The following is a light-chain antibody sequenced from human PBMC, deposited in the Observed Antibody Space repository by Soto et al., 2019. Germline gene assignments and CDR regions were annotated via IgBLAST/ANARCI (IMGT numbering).Light chain of an antibody. J-gene: IGLJ1*01. CDR3: SSYAGNYVYV. CDR2: DVS. Sequence: VLTQPRSVSGSPGQSVTIPCTGTSSDVGGYNYVSWYQRHAGKGPKLIIYDVSERPSGVPDRFSASKSGNTASLTIPGLQAEDEADYYCSSYAGNYVYVFGSGTKATVL. CDR1: SSDVGGYNY. V-gene: IGLV2-11*01.